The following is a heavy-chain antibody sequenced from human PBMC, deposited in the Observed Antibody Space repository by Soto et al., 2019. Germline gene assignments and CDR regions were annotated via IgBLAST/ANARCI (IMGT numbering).Heavy chain of an antibody. Sequence: QVQLVQSGAEVKKPGASVQVSCKASGDTFTSYGIIWVRQAPGHGLEWIGWISAYNGNTHSAQNLQGRGTTTTDTSTSTACRELRSLRSDDTAVYYGARGPRRDGLTRRDFWAKASTVTVSS. CDR2: ISAYNGNT. CDR3: ARGPRRDGLTRRDF. V-gene: IGHV1-18*01. J-gene: IGHJ6*04. D-gene: IGHD3-9*01. CDR1: GDTFTSYG.